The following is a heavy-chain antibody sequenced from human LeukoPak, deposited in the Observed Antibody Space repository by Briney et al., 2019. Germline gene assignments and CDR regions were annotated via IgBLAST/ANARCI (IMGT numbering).Heavy chain of an antibody. CDR2: INPNSGDT. Sequence: ASVKVSCKASGYTFTGYYMHWVRQAPGQGLEWMGWINPNSGDTNYAQKFQGRVTMTRDTSISTAYMELSRLRSDDTAVYYCARELAYYGSGSYSVFDYWGQGTLVTVSS. V-gene: IGHV1-2*02. CDR1: GYTFTGYY. J-gene: IGHJ4*02. D-gene: IGHD3-10*01. CDR3: ARELAYYGSGSYSVFDY.